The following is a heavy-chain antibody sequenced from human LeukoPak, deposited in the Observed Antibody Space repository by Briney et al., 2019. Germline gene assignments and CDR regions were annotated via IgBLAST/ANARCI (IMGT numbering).Heavy chain of an antibody. V-gene: IGHV4-31*03. CDR1: GGSISSGGYY. CDR3: ARGPSPHFWSGYPVYFDY. Sequence: PSQTLSLTCTVSGGSISSGGYYWSWIRQHPGKGLEWIGYIYYSGSTYYNPSLKSRVTISVDTSKNQFSLKLSSVTAADTAVYYCARGPSPHFWSGYPVYFDYWGQGTLVTVSS. D-gene: IGHD3-3*02. J-gene: IGHJ4*02. CDR2: IYYSGST.